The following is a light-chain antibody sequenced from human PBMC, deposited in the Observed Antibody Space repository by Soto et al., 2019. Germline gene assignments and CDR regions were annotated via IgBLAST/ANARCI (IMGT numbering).Light chain of an antibody. CDR3: QQYYSTTYT. CDR2: WAS. J-gene: IGKJ2*01. CDR1: QSVLYSSNNKNY. V-gene: IGKV4-1*01. Sequence: DIVMTQSPDSLAVSLGERATINCKSSQSVLYSSNNKNYLAWYQQKTGQPPKLLIYWASTRESGVPDRFSGSGSGTDFTITISSLQAEDVAVYYCQQYYSTTYTFGQGTKLEIK.